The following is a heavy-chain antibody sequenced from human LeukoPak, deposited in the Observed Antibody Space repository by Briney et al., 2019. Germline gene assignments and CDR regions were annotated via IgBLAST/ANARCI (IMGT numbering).Heavy chain of an antibody. V-gene: IGHV3-21*01. J-gene: IGHJ4*02. CDR1: GFTFSSYS. CDR3: ARDRWGTVTADYFDY. CDR2: ISSSSSYI. D-gene: IGHD4-17*01. Sequence: PGGSLRLSCAASGFTFSSYSMNWVRQAPGKGLGWVSSISSSSSYIYYADSVKGRFTISRDNAKNSLYLQMNSLRAEDTAVYYCARDRWGTVTADYFDYWGQGTLVTVSS.